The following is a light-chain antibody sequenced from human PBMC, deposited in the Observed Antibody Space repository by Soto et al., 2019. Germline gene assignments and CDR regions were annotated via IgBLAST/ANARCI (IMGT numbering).Light chain of an antibody. CDR2: SDD. CDR1: NSNIGRYS. CDR3: AVWDDNLNGPL. V-gene: IGLV1-44*01. Sequence: QSALTQPPSLSGTPGQRVTISCSGSNSNIGRYSVNWYQHFPGTAPKILIYSDDERPSGVPDRFSGSKSGTSASLAISGLQSEDEAEYYCAVWDDNLNGPLFGGGTKVTVL. J-gene: IGLJ3*02.